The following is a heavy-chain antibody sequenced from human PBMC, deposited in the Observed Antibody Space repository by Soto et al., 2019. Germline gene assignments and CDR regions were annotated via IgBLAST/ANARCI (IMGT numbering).Heavy chain of an antibody. J-gene: IGHJ4*02. CDR1: GFTVSSNY. D-gene: IGHD6-6*01. Sequence: EVQLVESGGGLVQPGGSLRLSCAASGFTVSSNYMSWVPQAPGTGVEWVSVIYSGGSTSYADSVKARFTISRDNSKNTLYLQMNSLRAEDTAVYYCASHRVSGYWGQGTLVTVSS. CDR3: ASHRVSGY. CDR2: IYSGGST. V-gene: IGHV3-66*04.